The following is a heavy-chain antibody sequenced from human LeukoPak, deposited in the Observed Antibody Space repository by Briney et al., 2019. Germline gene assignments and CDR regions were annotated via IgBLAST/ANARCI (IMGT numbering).Heavy chain of an antibody. Sequence: GGSLRLSCAASGFTFSSYAMSWVRQAPGKGLEWVSAISGSGGSTYYADSVKGRFTISRDNSKNTLYLQMNSLRAEDTAVYHCARPETSLFITVIVVAFDYWGQGTLVTVSS. CDR1: GFTFSSYA. CDR3: ARPETSLFITVIVVAFDY. D-gene: IGHD3-22*01. V-gene: IGHV3-23*01. CDR2: ISGSGGST. J-gene: IGHJ4*02.